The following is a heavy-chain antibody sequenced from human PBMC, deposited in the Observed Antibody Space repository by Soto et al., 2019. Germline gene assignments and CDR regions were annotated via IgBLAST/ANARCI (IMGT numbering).Heavy chain of an antibody. D-gene: IGHD6-13*01. V-gene: IGHV4-30-2*01. CDR1: GGSISSGGYS. Sequence: TSETLSLTCAVSGGSISSGGYSWSWIRQPPGKGLEWIGYIYHSGSTYYNPSLKSRVTISVDRSKNQFSLKLSSVTAADTAVYYCAGGIAHSPLGYCGQGTLVTVSS. J-gene: IGHJ4*02. CDR2: IYHSGST. CDR3: AGGIAHSPLGY.